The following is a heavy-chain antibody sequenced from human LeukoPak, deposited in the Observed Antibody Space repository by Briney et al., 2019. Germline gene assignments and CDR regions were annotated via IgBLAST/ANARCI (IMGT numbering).Heavy chain of an antibody. CDR1: VYSFTGYY. CDR2: INPNSGGT. Sequence: ASVKVSCKASVYSFTGYYLFWVRQAPGQGREWMGWINPNSGGTNYAQKFQGRVTMTRDTSISTAYMELSRLTSDDTAVYYCASPGGMVRGDLEYWGQGTLVTVYS. D-gene: IGHD3-10*01. CDR3: ASPGGMVRGDLEY. V-gene: IGHV1-2*02. J-gene: IGHJ4*02.